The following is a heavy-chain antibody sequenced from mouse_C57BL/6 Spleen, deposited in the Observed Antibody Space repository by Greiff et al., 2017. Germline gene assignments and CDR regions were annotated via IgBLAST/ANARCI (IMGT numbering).Heavy chain of an antibody. J-gene: IGHJ2*01. Sequence: QVQLQQPGAELVRPGSSVKLSCKASGYTFTSYWMHWVKQRPIQGLEWIGNIDPTDSETHYNQKFKDKATLTVDKSSSTAYMQLSRLTSEDSAVYYWARSGYYGTPYLDYWGQGTTLTVSS. V-gene: IGHV1-52*01. D-gene: IGHD1-1*01. CDR3: ARSGYYGTPYLDY. CDR1: GYTFTSYW. CDR2: IDPTDSET.